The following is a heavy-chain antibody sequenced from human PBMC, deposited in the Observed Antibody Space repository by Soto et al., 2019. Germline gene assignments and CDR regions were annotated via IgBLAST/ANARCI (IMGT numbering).Heavy chain of an antibody. CDR2: AYHNGLT. CDR1: GDAVTSNVW. CDR3: ARAAAVPGESDRFDY. Sequence: QVQLQESGPGLVKPSGTLSLTCAVSGDAVTSNVWWSWVRQPPGKGLEWIGEAYHNGLTDYNPSLKSRVTMSVDTSKNEFYLKLTSLTAADTAIYYCARAAAVPGESDRFDYWGQGTLVTVSS. J-gene: IGHJ4*02. D-gene: IGHD6-19*01. V-gene: IGHV4-4*02.